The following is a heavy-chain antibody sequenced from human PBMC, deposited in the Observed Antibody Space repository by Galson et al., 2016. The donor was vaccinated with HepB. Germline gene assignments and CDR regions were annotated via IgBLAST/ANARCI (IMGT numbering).Heavy chain of an antibody. D-gene: IGHD1-14*01. Sequence: PALVTPTQALTLTCTFSGFSLTPTGVGVGWIRQPPGKALEWLALIYSADDQYYSPSPKSRLTITKDTSRNQVVLTLTNMDPVDTPTDYCAHKVTGYFFDYWGQGILVTVSS. J-gene: IGHJ4*02. V-gene: IGHV2-5*02. CDR3: AHKVTGYFFDY. CDR1: GFSLTPTGVG. CDR2: IYSADDQ.